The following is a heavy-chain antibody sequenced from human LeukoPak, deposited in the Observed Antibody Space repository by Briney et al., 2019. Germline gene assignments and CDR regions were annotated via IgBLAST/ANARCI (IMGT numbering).Heavy chain of an antibody. V-gene: IGHV1-3*01. D-gene: IGHD6-19*01. CDR2: INAGNGNT. Sequence: ASVKVSCKATGYTFTSYAMHWVRQAPGQRLEWMGWINAGNGNTKYSQKFQGRVTITRDTSASTAYMELSSLRSEDTAVYYCARGEKIAVAGRGYYFDYWGQGTLVTVSS. CDR3: ARGEKIAVAGRGYYFDY. J-gene: IGHJ4*02. CDR1: GYTFTSYA.